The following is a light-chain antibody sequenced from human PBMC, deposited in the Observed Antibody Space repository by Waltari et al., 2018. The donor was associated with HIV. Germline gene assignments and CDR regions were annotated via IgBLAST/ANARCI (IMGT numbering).Light chain of an antibody. Sequence: QSVLTQPPSASGTPGQRVTISCSGSSSNIGSHSVNWYQQLPATAPKLLIYTNDQRPSGVPDRFSGSKSGTSASLAITGLQSKDEADYYCAAWDDSLIGVIFGGGTKLTVL. CDR1: SSNIGSHS. CDR3: AAWDDSLIGVI. J-gene: IGLJ2*01. V-gene: IGLV1-44*01. CDR2: TND.